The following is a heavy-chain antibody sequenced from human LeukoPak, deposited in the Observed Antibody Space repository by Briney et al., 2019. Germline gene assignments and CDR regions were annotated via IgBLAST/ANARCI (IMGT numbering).Heavy chain of an antibody. V-gene: IGHV3-33*01. CDR3: ARVRVVLGADLDYYYYYGIDV. CDR1: GFTFSSYG. J-gene: IGHJ6*02. CDR2: IWYDGSNK. D-gene: IGHD2-15*01. Sequence: GGSLRLSCAASGFTFSSYGMHWVRQAPGKGLEWVAVIWYDGSNKYYADSVKGRFTISRDNSKNTLYLQMNSLRAEDTAVYYCARVRVVLGADLDYYYYYGIDVWGQGTTVTVSS.